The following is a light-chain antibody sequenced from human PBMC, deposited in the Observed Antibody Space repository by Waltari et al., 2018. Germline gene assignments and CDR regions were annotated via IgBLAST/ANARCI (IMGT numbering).Light chain of an antibody. V-gene: IGKV3-15*01. CDR3: QQYNNWPPEDT. Sequence: EIVMTQSPATLSMSPGERATISCRASQSVNSNLAWYQQKPGQAPRLLIYGASTRATGIPARFSGSGSGTDFSLTISSLQSEDFAVYYCQQYNNWPPEDTFGQGTKLEIK. CDR2: GAS. J-gene: IGKJ2*01. CDR1: QSVNSN.